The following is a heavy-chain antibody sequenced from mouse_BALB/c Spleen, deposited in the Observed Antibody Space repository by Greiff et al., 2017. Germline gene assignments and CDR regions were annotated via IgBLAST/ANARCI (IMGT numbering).Heavy chain of an antibody. CDR2: INPSNGGT. CDR3: TGGNYDAMDY. V-gene: IGHV1S81*02. CDR1: GYTFTSYY. Sequence: QVQLKQPGAELVKPGASVKLSCKASGYTFTSYYMYWVKQRPGQGLEWIGGINPSNGGTNFNEKFKSKATLTVDKSSSTAYMQLSSLTSEDSAVYYCTGGNYDAMDYWGQGTSVTVSS. J-gene: IGHJ4*01. D-gene: IGHD2-1*01.